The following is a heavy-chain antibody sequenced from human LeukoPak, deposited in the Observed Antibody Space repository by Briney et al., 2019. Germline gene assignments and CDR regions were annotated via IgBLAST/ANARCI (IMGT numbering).Heavy chain of an antibody. CDR2: INPNSGGT. CDR3: ARATGGYYDYFDY. CDR1: GYTFTGYH. Sequence: ASVTVSCKASGYTFTGYHIHWVRQAPGQGLEWMGWINPNSGGTNYAQKFQGRVTMTRDTSISTAYMELSRLTSDDTAVYYCARATGGYYDYFDYWGQGTLVTVSS. V-gene: IGHV1-2*02. J-gene: IGHJ4*02. D-gene: IGHD3-22*01.